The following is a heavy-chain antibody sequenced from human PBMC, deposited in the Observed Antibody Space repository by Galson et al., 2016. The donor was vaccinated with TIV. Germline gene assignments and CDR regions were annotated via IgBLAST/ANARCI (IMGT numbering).Heavy chain of an antibody. CDR3: ARDRRGSSGSLYFDK. V-gene: IGHV3-48*03. CDR1: GFSLSHYE. CDR2: ISTIGSNNK. D-gene: IGHD3-22*01. J-gene: IGHJ4*02. Sequence: SLRLSCAASGFSLSHYEMSWVRQAPGKGLEWVAYISTIGSNNKYYADSVQGRCIMSRDSAKNSVYLQMDSLRIEDTAIYYCARDRRGSSGSLYFDKWGQGALITVS.